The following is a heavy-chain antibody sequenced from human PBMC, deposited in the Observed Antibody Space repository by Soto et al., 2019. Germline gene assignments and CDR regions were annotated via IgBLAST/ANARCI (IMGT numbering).Heavy chain of an antibody. CDR2: ISYDGSNK. CDR3: AKKEYSSSYSYYYYGMDV. V-gene: IGHV3-30*18. Sequence: GGSLRLSCAASGFTFSSYGMHWVRQAPGKGLEWVAVISYDGSNKYYADSVKGRFTISRDNSKNTLYLQMNSLRAEDTAVYYCAKKEYSSSYSYYYYGMDVWGQGTTVTVSS. J-gene: IGHJ6*02. D-gene: IGHD6-6*01. CDR1: GFTFSSYG.